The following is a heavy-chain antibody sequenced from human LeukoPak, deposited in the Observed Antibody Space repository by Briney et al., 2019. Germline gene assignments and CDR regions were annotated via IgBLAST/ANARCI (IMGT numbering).Heavy chain of an antibody. Sequence: SETLSLTCTVSGGSISSYYWSWIRQPPGKGLEWIGSIYHSGRTFYNPSLKSRVTISVDTSKNQFSLQLNSVTPEDTAVYYCARGYYYGSGSYSFDYWGQGTLVTVSS. CDR3: ARGYYYGSGSYSFDY. CDR2: IYHSGRT. CDR1: GGSISSYY. J-gene: IGHJ4*02. V-gene: IGHV4-59*04. D-gene: IGHD3-10*01.